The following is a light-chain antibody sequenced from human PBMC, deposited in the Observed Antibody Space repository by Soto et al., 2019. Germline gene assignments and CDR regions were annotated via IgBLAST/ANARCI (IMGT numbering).Light chain of an antibody. J-gene: IGKJ2*01. Sequence: DIVMTQSPLSLPVTPGEPASISCRSSQSLLYGAGYMYVDWYLQKPGQPPQLLIFLGSNRAPGVPDRFSGSVSGTDFTLKISRVETEDLGVYYCMQTLQTPYTFGQGTKLRS. CDR1: QSLLYGAGYMY. CDR2: LGS. V-gene: IGKV2-28*01. CDR3: MQTLQTPYT.